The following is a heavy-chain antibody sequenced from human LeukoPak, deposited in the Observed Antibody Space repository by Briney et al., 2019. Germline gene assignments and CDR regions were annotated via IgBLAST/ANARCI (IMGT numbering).Heavy chain of an antibody. CDR1: GFTSSSYS. Sequence: GGSLSLSCAASGFTSSSYSMNWVRQAPGKGLEWVSSISSSSSYIYYADSVKGRFTISRDNAKNSLYLQMNSLRAEDTAVYYCARESTVTRNWFDPWGQGTLVTVSS. CDR2: ISSSSSYI. J-gene: IGHJ5*02. CDR3: ARESTVTRNWFDP. D-gene: IGHD4-17*01. V-gene: IGHV3-21*01.